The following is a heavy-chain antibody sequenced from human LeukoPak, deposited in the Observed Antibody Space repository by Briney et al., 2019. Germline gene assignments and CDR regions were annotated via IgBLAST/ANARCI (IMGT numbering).Heavy chain of an antibody. Sequence: GGSLRLSCAAPGFTFSDYNMNWVRQAPGKGLEWVSFISDGSRTIYYADSVKGRFTISRDNAKSSLFLQMNSLRAEDTAVYYCVREGHYSYGPDSWGQGTLATVSS. V-gene: IGHV3-48*01. CDR1: GFTFSDYN. J-gene: IGHJ4*02. CDR3: VREGHYSYGPDS. CDR2: ISDGSRTI. D-gene: IGHD5-18*01.